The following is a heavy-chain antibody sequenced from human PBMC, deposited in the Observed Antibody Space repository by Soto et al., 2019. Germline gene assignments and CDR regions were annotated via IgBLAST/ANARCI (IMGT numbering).Heavy chain of an antibody. Sequence: GGSLTLSCAASGFTFSSYTMHWVRQAPGKGLEWVAVISYDGSNKYYADSVKGRFTISRDNSKNTLYVQMNSLRTEDTAVYYCARDGYCSGGSCTHFDYWGHGTLVTVSS. CDR3: ARDGYCSGGSCTHFDY. CDR2: ISYDGSNK. D-gene: IGHD2-15*01. CDR1: GFTFSSYT. J-gene: IGHJ4*01. V-gene: IGHV3-30-3*01.